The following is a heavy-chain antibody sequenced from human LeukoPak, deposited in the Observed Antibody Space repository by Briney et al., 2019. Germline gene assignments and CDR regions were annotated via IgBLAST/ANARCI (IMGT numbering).Heavy chain of an antibody. J-gene: IGHJ4*02. Sequence: SETLSLTCTVSGYSISSGYYWGWIRQPPGKGLEWIGSIYHSGSTYYNPSLKSRVTISVDTSKNQFSLKVTSVIAADTAVYYCARRTTYFGWLPSESPSCFDYWGQGTLVTVSS. V-gene: IGHV4-38-2*02. CDR2: IYHSGST. CDR3: ARRTTYFGWLPSESPSCFDY. CDR1: GYSISSGYY. D-gene: IGHD3-9*01.